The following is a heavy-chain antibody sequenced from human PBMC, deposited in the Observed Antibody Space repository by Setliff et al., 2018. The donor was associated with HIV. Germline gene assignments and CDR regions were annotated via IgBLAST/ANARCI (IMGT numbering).Heavy chain of an antibody. J-gene: IGHJ4*02. CDR3: ARQGGYNSPLMV. CDR2: IFDSGTT. V-gene: IGHV4-59*08. D-gene: IGHD3-10*01. Sequence: SETLSLTCTVSGGSITSYYWNWIRQSPGKGLEWIGYIFDSGTTKYNPSVTSRVTISVDASKNQFFLQLISVTAADTAVYYCARQGGYNSPLMVWGQGKRVTAS. CDR1: GGSITSYY.